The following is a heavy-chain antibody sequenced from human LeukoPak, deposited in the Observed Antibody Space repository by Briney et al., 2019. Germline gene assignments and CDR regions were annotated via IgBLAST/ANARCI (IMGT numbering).Heavy chain of an antibody. V-gene: IGHV1-2*02. Sequence: ASVKVSCKASGYTFTGYYMHWVRQAPGQGLEWMGWINPNSGGTNYAQKFQGRVTMTRDTSISTAYMELSRLRSDDTAVYYCARASLGGATIWFDPWGQGTLVTVSS. CDR3: ARASLGGATIWFDP. J-gene: IGHJ5*02. D-gene: IGHD1-26*01. CDR2: INPNSGGT. CDR1: GYTFTGYY.